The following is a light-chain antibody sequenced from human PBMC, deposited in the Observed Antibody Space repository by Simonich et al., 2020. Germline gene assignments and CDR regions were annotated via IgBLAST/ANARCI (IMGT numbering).Light chain of an antibody. CDR1: SGSIASNY. Sequence: NFMLTQPHSVSESPGKTVTISCTRSSGSIASNYVQWYQQRPGSAPTTVIYEDNHRPSGFPDRFSGSIDSSSNSASLTISGLKTEDEADYYCQSYDSSNQVFGGGTKLTVL. CDR2: EDN. V-gene: IGLV6-57*03. CDR3: QSYDSSNQV. J-gene: IGLJ3*02.